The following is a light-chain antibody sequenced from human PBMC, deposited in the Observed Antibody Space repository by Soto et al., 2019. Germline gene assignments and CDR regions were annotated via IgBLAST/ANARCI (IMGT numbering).Light chain of an antibody. CDR1: QSVSSY. J-gene: IGKJ2*02. CDR3: QQRSEWPLCT. Sequence: EVILTQSPGTLSLSPGDRATLSCRASQSVSSYLAWYQQKPGQAPRLLIYDVSNRATGTPARFSGSGSGTDFTLTISSLEPEDFAVYFCQQRSEWPLCTFXQGTKVDIK. CDR2: DVS. V-gene: IGKV3-11*01.